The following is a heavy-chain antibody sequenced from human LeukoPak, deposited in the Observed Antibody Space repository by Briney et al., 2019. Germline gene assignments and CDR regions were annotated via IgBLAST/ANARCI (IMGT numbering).Heavy chain of an antibody. CDR1: GGSISSGGYY. V-gene: IGHV4-31*03. CDR2: IYYSGST. CDR3: ARGPLWFGELSDWFDP. J-gene: IGHJ5*02. D-gene: IGHD3-10*01. Sequence: PSETLSLTCTVSGGSISSGGYYWSWIRQHPGKGLEWIGYIYYSGSTYYNPSLKSRVTISVDTSKNQFSLKLSSVTAEDTAVYYCARGPLWFGELSDWFDPWGQGTLVTVSS.